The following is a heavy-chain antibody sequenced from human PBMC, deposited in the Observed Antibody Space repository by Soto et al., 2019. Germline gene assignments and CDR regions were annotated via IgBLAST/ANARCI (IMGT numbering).Heavy chain of an antibody. CDR1: GGSISPYY. J-gene: IGHJ5*02. D-gene: IGHD3-22*01. Sequence: QVQLQESGPGLVKPSETLSLTCTVCGGSISPYYWSWIRQSPGMGLEWIGYIYYTGTTRYNPSLKSRVTILVDTSKHQFSLKLSSVTAADTAVYYCARLGGYYQALDTWGQGALVTVSS. CDR3: ARLGGYYQALDT. CDR2: IYYTGTT. V-gene: IGHV4-59*08.